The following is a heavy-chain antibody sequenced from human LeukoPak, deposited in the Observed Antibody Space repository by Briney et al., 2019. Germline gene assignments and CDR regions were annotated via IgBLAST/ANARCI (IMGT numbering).Heavy chain of an antibody. J-gene: IGHJ4*02. CDR3: ARGRSYGDYFDY. D-gene: IGHD1-26*01. V-gene: IGHV4-30-4*01. Sequence: SETLSLTCAVYGGSFSDYYWSWIRQPPGKGLEWIGYIYYSGSTYYNPSLKSRVTISVDTSKNQFSLKLSSVTAADTAVYYCARGRSYGDYFDYWGQGTLVTVSS. CDR1: GGSFSDYY. CDR2: IYYSGST.